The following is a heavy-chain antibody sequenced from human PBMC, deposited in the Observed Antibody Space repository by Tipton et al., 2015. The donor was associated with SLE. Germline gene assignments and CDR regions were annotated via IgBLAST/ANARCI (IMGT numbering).Heavy chain of an antibody. CDR2: SYRGGPT. Sequence: SLRLSCAASGFTFSSYWMHWVRQIPGRGLEWLAISYRGGPTYYADSVKGRFTVSRDESTSTLYLQMDSLTGGDTAVYYCVKDARTYVNFDYYYDVWGRGTLVTVSS. CDR1: GFTFSSYW. J-gene: IGHJ2*01. V-gene: IGHV3-53*01. D-gene: IGHD5-12*01. CDR3: VKDARTYVNFDYYYDV.